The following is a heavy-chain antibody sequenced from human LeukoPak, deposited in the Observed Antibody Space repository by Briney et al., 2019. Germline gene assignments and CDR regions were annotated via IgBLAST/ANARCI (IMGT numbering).Heavy chain of an antibody. V-gene: IGHV1-3*02. D-gene: IGHD5-24*01. CDR1: GYTFTIYA. CDR3: AREVARDGYNYFDY. Sequence: GASVKVSCKASGYTFTIYAMHWVRQAPGQRREWMGWSNAGNGNTKYSQEFQGRVTITRDTSASTAYMELSSLRSEDMAVYYCAREVARDGYNYFDYWGQGPLVTVSS. CDR2: SNAGNGNT. J-gene: IGHJ4*02.